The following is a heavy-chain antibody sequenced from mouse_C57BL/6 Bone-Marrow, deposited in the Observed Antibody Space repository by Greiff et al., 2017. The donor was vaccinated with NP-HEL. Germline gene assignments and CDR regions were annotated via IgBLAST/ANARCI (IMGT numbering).Heavy chain of an antibody. V-gene: IGHV1-15*01. CDR2: IDPETGGT. Sequence: VKLMESGAELVRPGASVTLSCKASGYTFTDYEMHWVKQTPVHGLEWIGAIDPETGGTAYNQKFKGKAILTADKSSSTAYMELRSLTSEDSAVYYCTRHGSSSDWYFDVWGTGTTVTVSS. J-gene: IGHJ1*03. CDR1: GYTFTDYE. CDR3: TRHGSSSDWYFDV. D-gene: IGHD1-1*01.